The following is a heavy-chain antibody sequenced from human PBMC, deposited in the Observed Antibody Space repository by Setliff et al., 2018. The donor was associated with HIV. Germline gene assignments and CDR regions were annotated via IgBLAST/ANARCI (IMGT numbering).Heavy chain of an antibody. CDR2: IYSGGGST. V-gene: IGHV1-46*01. CDR3: ARSIYEWGAFDI. CDR1: GYSFARYG. J-gene: IGHJ3*02. D-gene: IGHD2-8*01. Sequence: ASVKVSCKASGYSFARYGLSWVRQAPGQGLEWMGIIYSGGGSTNYAQKFQGRITMTSDTSTSTVYVELSSLRSEDSAVYYCARSIYEWGAFDIWGQGTMVTVSS.